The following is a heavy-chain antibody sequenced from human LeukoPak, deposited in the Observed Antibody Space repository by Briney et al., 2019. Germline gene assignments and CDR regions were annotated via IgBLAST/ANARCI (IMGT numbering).Heavy chain of an antibody. CDR1: GFTFSSYA. D-gene: IGHD5-24*01. CDR2: ISYDGSNK. V-gene: IGHV3-30-3*01. Sequence: GGSLRLSCAASGFTFSSYAMHWVRQAPGKGLEWVAVISYDGSNKYYADSVKGRFTISRDNSKNTLYLQMNSLRAEDTAVYYCARVSEMATIPNFDCWGQGTLVTVSS. J-gene: IGHJ4*02. CDR3: ARVSEMATIPNFDC.